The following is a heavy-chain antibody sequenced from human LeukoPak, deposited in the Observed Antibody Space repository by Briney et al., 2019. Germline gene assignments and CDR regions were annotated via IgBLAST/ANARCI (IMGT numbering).Heavy chain of an antibody. D-gene: IGHD2-15*01. Sequence: SETLSLTGTVSGGSISSYYWSWIRQPPGKGLEWIGYIYYSGSTNYNPSLKSRVTISVDTSKNQFSLKLSSVTAADTAVYYCARVRNGCSGGSCYSGPRSYYFDYWGQGTLVTVSS. V-gene: IGHV4-59*01. CDR2: IYYSGST. J-gene: IGHJ4*02. CDR3: ARVRNGCSGGSCYSGPRSYYFDY. CDR1: GGSISSYY.